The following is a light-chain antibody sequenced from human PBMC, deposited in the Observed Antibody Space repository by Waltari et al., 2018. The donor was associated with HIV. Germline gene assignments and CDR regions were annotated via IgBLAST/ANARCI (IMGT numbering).Light chain of an antibody. Sequence: QTVVTQEPSFSVSPGGTVTLTCGLSSGSVSTSYYPSWYQQTPGQAPPTLIHSTNTRSSGVPDRVSGSIVGNKAALTITGAQADDESDYYCVLYMGSGLWVFGGGTKLTVL. J-gene: IGLJ3*02. CDR2: STN. CDR3: VLYMGSGLWV. CDR1: SGSVSTSYY. V-gene: IGLV8-61*01.